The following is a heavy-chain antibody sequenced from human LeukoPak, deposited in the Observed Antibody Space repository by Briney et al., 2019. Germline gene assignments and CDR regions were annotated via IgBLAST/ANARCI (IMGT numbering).Heavy chain of an antibody. J-gene: IGHJ4*02. CDR1: GFTVSSNY. D-gene: IGHD5-12*01. V-gene: IGHV3-66*01. Sequence: GGTLRLSCAASGFTVSSNYMSWVRQAPGKGLEWVSVIYSGGSTYYADSVKGRFTISRDNSKNTLYLQMNSLRAEDTAVYYCARKRGYSGYDFWGQGTLVTVSS. CDR3: ARKRGYSGYDF. CDR2: IYSGGST.